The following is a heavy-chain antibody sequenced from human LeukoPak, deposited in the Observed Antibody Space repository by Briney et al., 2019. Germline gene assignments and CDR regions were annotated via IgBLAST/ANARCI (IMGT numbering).Heavy chain of an antibody. CDR3: ARVNLRGSNYNWFDP. Sequence: SVKVSCKTSGGTFLSHTFSWVRQAPGKGLEWMGKITPVIETANYAQTFQGRVSIYADKSTTTVCMDLSGLRPDDTAVYYCARVNLRGSNYNWFDPWGQGTRVTVSS. V-gene: IGHV1-69*08. CDR2: ITPVIETA. D-gene: IGHD3-10*01. J-gene: IGHJ5*02. CDR1: GGTFLSHT.